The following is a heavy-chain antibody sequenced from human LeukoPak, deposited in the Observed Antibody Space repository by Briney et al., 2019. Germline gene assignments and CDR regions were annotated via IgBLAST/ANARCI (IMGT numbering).Heavy chain of an antibody. V-gene: IGHV3-30*11. Sequence: GGSLRLSCEASGFTFTNYAMHWVRQAPGKGLEWVAFISNDGDNKYYADSVKGRFTTARDNSKNTLYLHMSSLRADDTAVFYCARDVHYTSSKPGWPFDIWGQGTVVTVSS. J-gene: IGHJ3*02. CDR2: ISNDGDNK. D-gene: IGHD6-6*01. CDR1: GFTFTNYA. CDR3: ARDVHYTSSKPGWPFDI.